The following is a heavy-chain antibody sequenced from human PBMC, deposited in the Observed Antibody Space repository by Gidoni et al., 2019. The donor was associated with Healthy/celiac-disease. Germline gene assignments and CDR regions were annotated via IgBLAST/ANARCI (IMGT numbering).Heavy chain of an antibody. J-gene: IGHJ4*02. V-gene: IGHV4-39*01. CDR2: IYYSSST. Sequence: LQLQESGPGLPTPSEPLSLTCPVTGCSTSSSSYYWAWFRQPTWKGLEWIGSIYYSSSTHYNPYQKSRVTIYVDTSKNQFSRKLSSVTAADTAVYYCARLKECGDDRSSWNDYWGQGTLVTVSS. CDR1: GCSTSSSSYY. CDR3: ARLKECGDDRSSWNDY. D-gene: IGHD6-13*01.